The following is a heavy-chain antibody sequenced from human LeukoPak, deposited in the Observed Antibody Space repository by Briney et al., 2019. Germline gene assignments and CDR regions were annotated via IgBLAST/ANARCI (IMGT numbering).Heavy chain of an antibody. V-gene: IGHV1-69*04. CDR3: ATGPSPVLRFLEWLFHFDY. J-gene: IGHJ4*02. D-gene: IGHD3-3*01. CDR1: GGTFSSYA. Sequence: SVKVSCKASGGTFSSYAISWVRQAPGQGLEWMGRIIPILGIANYAQKFQGRVTITADKSTSTAYMELSSLRSEDTAVYYCATGPSPVLRFLEWLFHFDYWGQGTLVTVSS. CDR2: IIPILGIA.